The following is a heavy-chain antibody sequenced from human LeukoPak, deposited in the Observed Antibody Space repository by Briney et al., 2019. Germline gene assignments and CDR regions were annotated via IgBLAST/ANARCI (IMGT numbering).Heavy chain of an antibody. D-gene: IGHD6-6*01. J-gene: IGHJ4*02. Sequence: PSETLSLTCAVYGGSFSGYYWSWIRQPPGKGLEWIGEINHSGSTNYNPSLKSRVTISVDTSKNQFSLKLSSVTAADTAEYYCARVFSSSGSLDYWGQGTLVTVSS. V-gene: IGHV4-34*01. CDR2: INHSGST. CDR1: GGSFSGYY. CDR3: ARVFSSSGSLDY.